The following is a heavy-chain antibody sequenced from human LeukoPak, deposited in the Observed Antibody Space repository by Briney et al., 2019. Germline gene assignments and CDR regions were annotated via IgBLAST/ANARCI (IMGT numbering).Heavy chain of an antibody. D-gene: IGHD3-3*01. J-gene: IGHJ3*02. CDR2: INPNSGGT. CDR3: ARVSRGSWSGYINDAFDI. CDR1: GYTFTGYY. V-gene: IGHV1-2*02. Sequence: ASVKVSCKASGYTFTGYYMHWVRQAPGQGLEWMGWINPNSGGTNYAQKFQGRVTMTRDTSISTAYMELSRLRSDDTAVYYCARVSRGSWSGYINDAFDIWGQGTMGTVSS.